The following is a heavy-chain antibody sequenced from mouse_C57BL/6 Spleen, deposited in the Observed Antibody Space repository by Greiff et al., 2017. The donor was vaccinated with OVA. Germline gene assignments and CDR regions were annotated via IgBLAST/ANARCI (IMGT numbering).Heavy chain of an antibody. CDR1: GYAFSSYW. V-gene: IGHV1-80*01. J-gene: IGHJ3*01. D-gene: IGHD1-1*01. CDR2: IYPGDGDT. Sequence: QVQLQQSGAELVKPGASVKISCKASGYAFSSYWMNWVKQRPGQGLEWIGQIYPGDGDTNYNGKFKGKATLTADKSSSTAYMQLSSLTSEDSAVYFCAREGDGERGAWFAYWGQGTLVTVSA. CDR3: AREGDGERGAWFAY.